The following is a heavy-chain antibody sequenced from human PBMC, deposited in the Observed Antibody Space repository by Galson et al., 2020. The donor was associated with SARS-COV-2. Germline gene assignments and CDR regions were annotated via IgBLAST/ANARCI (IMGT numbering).Heavy chain of an antibody. J-gene: IGHJ5*02. Sequence: ASETLSLTCPVSSDSISNFYWSWIRQPPGKGLEWIGYVYYSGSTKYNPSFESRVTISVDTSKNQFSLHLTSVTAADTAVYYCARGRSIELINWFDTWGQGTLVTVAS. CDR3: ARGRSIELINWFDT. V-gene: IGHV4-59*01. CDR2: VYYSGST. D-gene: IGHD5-18*01. CDR1: SDSISNFY.